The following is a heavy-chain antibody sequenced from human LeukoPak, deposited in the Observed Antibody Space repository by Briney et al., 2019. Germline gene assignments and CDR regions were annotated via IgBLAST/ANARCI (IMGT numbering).Heavy chain of an antibody. CDR1: GGSISSDY. CDR3: ARDRGIAARLDGWAFDI. J-gene: IGHJ3*02. Sequence: SETLSLTCTVSGGSISSDYWSWIRQPPGKGLEWIGYIYYSGSTNYNPSLKSRVTISVDTSKNQFSLKLSSVTAADTAVYYCARDRGIAARLDGWAFDIWGQGTMVTVSS. D-gene: IGHD6-6*01. V-gene: IGHV4-59*01. CDR2: IYYSGST.